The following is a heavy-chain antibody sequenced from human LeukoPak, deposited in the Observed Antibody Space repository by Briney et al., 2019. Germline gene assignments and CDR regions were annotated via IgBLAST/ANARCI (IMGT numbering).Heavy chain of an antibody. CDR3: ASWGYRSSSSYYFDY. CDR1: GYTFTSYA. D-gene: IGHD6-6*01. J-gene: IGHJ4*02. V-gene: IGHV1-2*02. Sequence: ASVKVSCKASGYTFTSYAMNWVRQAPGQGLEWMGWINPNSGGTNYAQKFQGRVTMTRDTSISTAYMELSRLRSDDTAVYYCASWGYRSSSSYYFDYWGQGTLVTVSS. CDR2: INPNSGGT.